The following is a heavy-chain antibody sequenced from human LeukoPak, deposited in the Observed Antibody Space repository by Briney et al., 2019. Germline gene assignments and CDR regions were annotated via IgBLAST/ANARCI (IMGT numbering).Heavy chain of an antibody. CDR1: GFTFSSYA. CDR2: ISSNGGST. Sequence: GGSLRLSCAASGFTFSSYAMHWVRQAPGKGLEYVSAISSNGGSTYYANSVKGRFTISRDNSKNTLYLQMGSLRAEDMAVYYCARSVYDFWSGYYTQPFDYWGQGTLVTVSS. V-gene: IGHV3-64*01. D-gene: IGHD3-3*01. CDR3: ARSVYDFWSGYYTQPFDY. J-gene: IGHJ4*02.